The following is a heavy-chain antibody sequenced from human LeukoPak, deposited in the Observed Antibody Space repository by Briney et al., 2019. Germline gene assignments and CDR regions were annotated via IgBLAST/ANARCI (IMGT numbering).Heavy chain of an antibody. D-gene: IGHD6-13*01. J-gene: IGHJ6*03. Sequence: GGSLRLSCAASGFTFSSYGMHWVRQAPGKGLEWVAFIRYDGSNKYYADSVKGRFTISRDNGKNSPYLQMNSLRAEDTAVYYCASDKTAQLDNYYYYMDVWGKGTTVTISS. V-gene: IGHV3-30*02. CDR2: IRYDGSNK. CDR3: ASDKTAQLDNYYYYMDV. CDR1: GFTFSSYG.